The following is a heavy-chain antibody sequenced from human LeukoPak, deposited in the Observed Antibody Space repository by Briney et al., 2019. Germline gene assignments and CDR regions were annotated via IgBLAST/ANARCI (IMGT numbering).Heavy chain of an antibody. CDR2: IIPIFGTA. J-gene: IGHJ5*02. D-gene: IGHD1-26*01. CDR1: GGTFSSYA. Sequence: SVKVSCKASGGTFSSYAISWVRQAPGQGLEWMGRIIPIFGTANYAQKFQGRVTITTDESTSTAYMELSSLRSEDTAVYYCARDQMWESNWFDPWGQGNLVTVSS. V-gene: IGHV1-69*05. CDR3: ARDQMWESNWFDP.